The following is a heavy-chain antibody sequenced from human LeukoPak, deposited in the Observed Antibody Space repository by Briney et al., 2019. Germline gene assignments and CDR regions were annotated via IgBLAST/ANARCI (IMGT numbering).Heavy chain of an antibody. Sequence: TGGSLRLSCAASGFTFSSYWMHWVRQAPGKGLVWVSRINSDGSSTTYADSAKGRFTISRDNAKNTLDLQMNSLRAEDTAVYYCARGVFYFDCWGQGTLVSVSS. CDR1: GFTFSSYW. J-gene: IGHJ4*02. V-gene: IGHV3-74*01. CDR3: ARGVFYFDC. CDR2: INSDGSST. D-gene: IGHD3-10*01.